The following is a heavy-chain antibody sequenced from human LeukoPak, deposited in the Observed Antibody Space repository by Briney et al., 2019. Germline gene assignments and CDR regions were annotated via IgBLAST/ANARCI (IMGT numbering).Heavy chain of an antibody. J-gene: IGHJ6*03. CDR2: IYTSGST. V-gene: IGHV4-4*07. CDR1: GGSISSYY. CDR3: ARDEKWLSLSYYYYMDV. D-gene: IGHD3-22*01. Sequence: KPSETLSLTCTVSGGSISSYYWSWIRQPAGKGLEWIGRIYTSGSTNYNPSLKSRVTMSVDTSKNQFSLKLSSVTAADTAVYYCARDEKWLSLSYYYYMDVWGKGTTVTVSS.